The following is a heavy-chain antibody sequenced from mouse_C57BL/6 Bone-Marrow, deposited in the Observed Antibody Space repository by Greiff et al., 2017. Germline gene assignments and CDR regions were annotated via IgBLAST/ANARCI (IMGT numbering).Heavy chain of an antibody. CDR1: GYAFSSSW. CDR3: YNYLYYAMDY. D-gene: IGHD1-3*01. V-gene: IGHV1-82*01. CDR2: IYPGDGDT. Sequence: QVQLQQSGPELVKPGASVKISCKASGYAFSSSWMNWVKQRPGKGLEWIGRIYPGDGDTNYNGKFKGKATLTADKSSSTAYMQLSSLTSEDSAVYFCYNYLYYAMDYWGQGTSVTVSS. J-gene: IGHJ4*01.